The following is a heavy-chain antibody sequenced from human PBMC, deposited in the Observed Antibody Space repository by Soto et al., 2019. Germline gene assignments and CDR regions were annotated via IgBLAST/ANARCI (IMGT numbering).Heavy chain of an antibody. CDR3: ARWGTTGGLDV. CDR1: GFTFRSYV. V-gene: IGHV3-30*19. Sequence: VPLVESGGGVVQPGTSLRVSCVGSGFTFRSYVIHWVRQAPGKGLEWVALTSYDGSDKYYADSVRGRFTISRDNSRNTVDLQMDSLRLEDTALYYCARWGTTGGLDVWGQGTLVSVSS. J-gene: IGHJ1*01. D-gene: IGHD3-16*01. CDR2: TSYDGSDK.